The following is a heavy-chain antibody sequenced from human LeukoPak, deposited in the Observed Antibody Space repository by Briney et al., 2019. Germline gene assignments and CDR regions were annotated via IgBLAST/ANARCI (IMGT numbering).Heavy chain of an antibody. J-gene: IGHJ6*03. CDR1: GFTFSNYA. Sequence: GGSLRLSCAASGFTFSNYAMHWVRQAPGKGLEYVSTISSQGGSTYYGDSVKGRFSISRDNSKNTLYLQMGSLRAEDMAVYYCAKEGYSRGYYSYYYMDVWGKGTTVTVSS. D-gene: IGHD6-13*01. CDR3: AKEGYSRGYYSYYYMDV. V-gene: IGHV3-64*02. CDR2: ISSQGGST.